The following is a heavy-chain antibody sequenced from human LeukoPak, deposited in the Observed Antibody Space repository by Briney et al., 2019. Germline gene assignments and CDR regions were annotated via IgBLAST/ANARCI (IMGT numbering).Heavy chain of an antibody. J-gene: IGHJ5*02. V-gene: IGHV1-2*02. Sequence: ASVKVSCKASGYTFTGYYMHWVRQAPGQGLEWMGWINPNSGGTNYAQKFQGRVTMTRDTSISTAYMELSRLRSDDTAVYYRARPSYCSSTSCYSLDPWGQGTLVTVSS. D-gene: IGHD2-2*01. CDR1: GYTFTGYY. CDR3: ARPSYCSSTSCYSLDP. CDR2: INPNSGGT.